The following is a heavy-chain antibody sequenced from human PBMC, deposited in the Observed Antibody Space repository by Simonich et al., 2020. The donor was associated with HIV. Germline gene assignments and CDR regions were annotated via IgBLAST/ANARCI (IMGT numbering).Heavy chain of an antibody. J-gene: IGHJ4*02. Sequence: QVQLVESGGGVVQPGRSLRLSCAASGFTFSSYAMHWVRQAPGKGLEWVAVISYDGSNKYYADSVEGRFTISRDNSKNTLYLQMNSLRAEDTAVYYCASGGSISSVWADDYWGQGTLVTVSS. CDR1: GFTFSSYA. CDR3: ASGGSISSVWADDY. D-gene: IGHD3-16*01. CDR2: ISYDGSNK. V-gene: IGHV3-30*07.